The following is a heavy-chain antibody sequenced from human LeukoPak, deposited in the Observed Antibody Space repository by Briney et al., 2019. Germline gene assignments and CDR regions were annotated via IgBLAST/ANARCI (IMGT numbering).Heavy chain of an antibody. CDR2: ISSSSSTI. Sequence: GGSLRLSCAASGFTFGTYTMNWVRQAPGQGLEWVSYISSSSSTIYYADSVKGRFTISRDNAKNSLYLEMNSLRDEDTAVYYCARGSVSGYGRVFDYWGQGTLVTVSS. CDR3: ARGSVSGYGRVFDY. V-gene: IGHV3-48*02. CDR1: GFTFGTYT. D-gene: IGHD5-12*01. J-gene: IGHJ4*02.